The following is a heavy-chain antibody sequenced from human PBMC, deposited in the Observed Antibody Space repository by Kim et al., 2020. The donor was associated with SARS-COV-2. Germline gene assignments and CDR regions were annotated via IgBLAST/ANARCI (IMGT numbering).Heavy chain of an antibody. CDR1: GFTFSSYS. J-gene: IGHJ4*02. CDR3: ARDFRTYPGVAGTIGY. D-gene: IGHD6-19*01. Sequence: GGSLRLSCAASGFTFSSYSMNWVRQAPGKGLEWVSYISSSSSTIYYADSVKGRFTISRDNAKNSLYLQMNSLRDEDTAVYYCARDFRTYPGVAGTIGYWGQGTLVTVSS. V-gene: IGHV3-48*02. CDR2: ISSSSSTI.